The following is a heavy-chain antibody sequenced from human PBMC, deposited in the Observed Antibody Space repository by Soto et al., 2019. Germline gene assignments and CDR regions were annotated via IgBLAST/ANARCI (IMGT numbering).Heavy chain of an antibody. J-gene: IGHJ3*02. V-gene: IGHV1-58*01. CDR1: GFTFTSSA. CDR2: IVVGSGNT. CDR3: AADPDYYDSSGYLESAFDI. D-gene: IGHD3-22*01. Sequence: SLKVCCKAPGFTFTSSAVQWARQARGQRLEWIGWIVVGSGNTNYAQKFQERVTITRDMSTSTAYMELSSLRSEDTAVYYCAADPDYYDSSGYLESAFDIWGQGTMVTVSS.